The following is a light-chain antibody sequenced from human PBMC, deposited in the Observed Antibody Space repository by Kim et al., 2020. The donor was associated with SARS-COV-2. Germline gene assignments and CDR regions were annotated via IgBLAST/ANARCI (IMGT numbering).Light chain of an antibody. Sequence: APGERATLPCRASQNVTYNLAWYQQKPGQAPRLLISDASTRATGLPARFSGTGSGTEFTLTISSLQSEDFAIYYCQQYHTWPSLTFGGGTKVDIK. CDR1: QNVTYN. CDR2: DAS. CDR3: QQYHTWPSLT. V-gene: IGKV3-15*01. J-gene: IGKJ4*01.